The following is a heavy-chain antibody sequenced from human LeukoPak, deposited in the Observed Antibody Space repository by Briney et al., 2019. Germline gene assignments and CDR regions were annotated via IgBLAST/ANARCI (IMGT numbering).Heavy chain of an antibody. D-gene: IGHD3-16*01. CDR2: INHSRST. Sequence: PSETLSLTCAVYGGSFSGYYWSWIRQPPGKGLEWIGEINHSRSTNYNPSLKSRVTISVDTSKNQFSLKLSSVTAADTAVYYCARERGRYYDYIWGSYINWFDPWGQGTLVTVSS. CDR1: GGSFSGYY. V-gene: IGHV4-34*01. CDR3: ARERGRYYDYIWGSYINWFDP. J-gene: IGHJ5*01.